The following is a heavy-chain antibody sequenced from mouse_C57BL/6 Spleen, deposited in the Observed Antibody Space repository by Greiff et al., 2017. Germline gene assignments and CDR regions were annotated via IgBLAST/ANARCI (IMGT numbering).Heavy chain of an antibody. J-gene: IGHJ2*01. CDR1: GYSFTDYN. CDR3: ARHSNYEFDY. Sequence: LVESGPELVKPGASVKISCKASGYSFTDYNMNWVKQSNGKSLEWIGVINPNYGTTSSNQKFKGKATLTVDQSSSTAYMPLNSLTSEDSAVYYCARHSNYEFDYWGQGTTLTVSS. CDR2: INPNYGTT. D-gene: IGHD2-5*01. V-gene: IGHV1-39*01.